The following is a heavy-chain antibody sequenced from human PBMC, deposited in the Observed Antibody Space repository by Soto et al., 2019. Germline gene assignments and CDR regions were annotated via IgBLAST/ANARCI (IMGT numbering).Heavy chain of an antibody. J-gene: IGHJ4*02. Sequence: PGGSLRLSCVASGFTFSSYGMHWVRQAPGKGLEWVAVIWYDGSNKYYADSVKGRFTISRDNSKNTLYLQMNSLRAEDTAVYYCARDPFRAAAEYYFDYWGQGTLVTVSS. V-gene: IGHV3-33*01. D-gene: IGHD6-13*01. CDR2: IWYDGSNK. CDR1: GFTFSSYG. CDR3: ARDPFRAAAEYYFDY.